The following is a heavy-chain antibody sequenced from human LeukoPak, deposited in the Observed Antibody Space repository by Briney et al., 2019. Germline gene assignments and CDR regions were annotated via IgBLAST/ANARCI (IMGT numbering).Heavy chain of an antibody. CDR2: ISGSGGST. CDR3: AKNPTYYYDSSGPVGH. CDR1: GFTFSSYA. V-gene: IGHV3-23*01. D-gene: IGHD3-22*01. Sequence: GGSLRLSCAASGFTFSSYAMSWVRQAPGKGREWVSAISGSGGSTYYADSVKGRFTISRDNSKNTLYLQMNSLRAEDTAVYYCAKNPTYYYDSSGPVGHWGQGTLVTVSS. J-gene: IGHJ4*02.